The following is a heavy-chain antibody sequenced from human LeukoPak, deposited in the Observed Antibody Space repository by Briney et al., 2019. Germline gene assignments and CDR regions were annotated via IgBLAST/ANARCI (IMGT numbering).Heavy chain of an antibody. Sequence: PSETLSLTCAVYGGSFSGYYWSWIRQPPGKGLEWIGEINHSGSTNYNPSLKSRVTISVDTSKNQFSLKLSSVTAADTAVYYCASGLSLITGTTAVVATKGSLDYWGQGTLVTVSS. CDR2: INHSGST. CDR3: ASGLSLITGTTAVVATKGSLDY. V-gene: IGHV4-34*01. D-gene: IGHD1-7*01. CDR1: GGSFSGYY. J-gene: IGHJ4*02.